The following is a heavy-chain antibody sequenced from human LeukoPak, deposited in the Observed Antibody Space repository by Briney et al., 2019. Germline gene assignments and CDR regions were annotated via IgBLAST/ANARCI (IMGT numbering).Heavy chain of an antibody. CDR1: GFTFGDYA. V-gene: IGHV3-21*01. Sequence: GGSLRLSCTASGFTFGDYAISWVRQAPGKGLEWVASISSSSPYIYYTDSVKGRFTISRDNAKNSLYLQMNSLRAEDTAVYYCARHSNYYYDSSGYLRYWGQGTLVTVSS. CDR3: ARHSNYYYDSSGYLRY. CDR2: ISSSSPYI. J-gene: IGHJ4*02. D-gene: IGHD3-22*01.